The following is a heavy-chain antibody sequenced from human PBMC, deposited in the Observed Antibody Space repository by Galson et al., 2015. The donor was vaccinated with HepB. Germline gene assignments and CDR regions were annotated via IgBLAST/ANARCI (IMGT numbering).Heavy chain of an antibody. V-gene: IGHV4-30-2*01. D-gene: IGHD3-22*01. J-gene: IGHJ4*02. Sequence: WIRQPPGKGLEWLGYIYHSGSSYYNPSLKSRVTISVDRSKNQFSLKLTSVTAADTAVYYCARASNYYDSSGNYLYYFDYWGQGTLVTVSS. CDR3: ARASNYYDSSGNYLYYFDY. CDR2: IYHSGSS.